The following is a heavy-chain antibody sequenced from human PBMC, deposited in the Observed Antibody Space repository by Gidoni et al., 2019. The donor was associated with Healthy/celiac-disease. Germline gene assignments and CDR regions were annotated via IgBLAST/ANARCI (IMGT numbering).Heavy chain of an antibody. Sequence: EVQLLESGGGLVQPGGSLRLSCAASGFTFSSYAMSWVRQAPGKGLEWVSAISGSGGSTYYADSVKSRFTISRDNSKNTLYLQMNSLRAEDTAVYYCANFPNSRYPVGYFDYWGQGTLVTVSS. CDR3: ANFPNSRYPVGYFDY. V-gene: IGHV3-23*01. D-gene: IGHD6-13*01. J-gene: IGHJ4*02. CDR1: GFTFSSYA. CDR2: ISGSGGST.